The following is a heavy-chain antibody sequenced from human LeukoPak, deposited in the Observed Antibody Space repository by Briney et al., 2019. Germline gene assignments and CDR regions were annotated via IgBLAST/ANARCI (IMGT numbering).Heavy chain of an antibody. CDR3: AREEEQMARGLDP. CDR2: IYTSGST. CDR1: GGSISAYY. D-gene: IGHD5-24*01. J-gene: IGHJ5*02. Sequence: SETLSLTCTVSGGSISAYYWSWIRQPAGRGLEWIGRIYTSGSTNYNPSLKSRVTMSVDTSKNQFSLKLSSVTAADTAVYYCAREEEQMARGLDPWGQGALVTVSS. V-gene: IGHV4-4*07.